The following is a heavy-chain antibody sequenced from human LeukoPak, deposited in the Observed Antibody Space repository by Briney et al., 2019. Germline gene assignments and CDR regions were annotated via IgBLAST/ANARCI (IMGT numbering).Heavy chain of an antibody. J-gene: IGHJ4*02. CDR1: GYTFTSYY. Sequence: ASVKVSCKASGYTFTSYYIDWVRQAPGQGLEWMGVINPSGGSTRYAQKFQGRVTMTGDPSTRTVYMELSSLRSEDTAVYYCARDRHYYDSSGYYTSRYFDYWGQGTLVTVSS. CDR3: ARDRHYYDSSGYYTSRYFDY. D-gene: IGHD3-22*01. V-gene: IGHV1-46*01. CDR2: INPSGGST.